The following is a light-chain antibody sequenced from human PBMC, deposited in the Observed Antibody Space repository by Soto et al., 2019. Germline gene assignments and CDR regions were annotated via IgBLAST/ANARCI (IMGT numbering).Light chain of an antibody. V-gene: IGKV1-5*01. J-gene: IGKJ1*01. CDR3: QQYNTYSRT. Sequence: DLQLTQSPSTLSASVGDRVTITCRASQSITSWLEWYQQKPGTAPKLLIYDASSLESGVPSRVSGSGSGTEFTLTISSLQPDDFATYYCQQYNTYSRTFGQGTKVDIK. CDR1: QSITSW. CDR2: DAS.